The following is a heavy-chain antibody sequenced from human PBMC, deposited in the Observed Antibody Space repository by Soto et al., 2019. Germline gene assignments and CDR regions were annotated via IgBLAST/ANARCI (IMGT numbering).Heavy chain of an antibody. Sequence: QLQLQESGPGLVKPSETLSLTCTVSGGSISSSSYYWGWIRQPPGKGLEWIGRIYYSGSTYYNPSLTRPVTISIDTSKNQFSLMLSSVTAADTAVYYCARQDIVLMVYANDYWGQGTLVTVSS. V-gene: IGHV4-39*01. CDR1: GGSISSSSYY. J-gene: IGHJ4*02. CDR3: ARQDIVLMVYANDY. CDR2: IYYSGST. D-gene: IGHD2-8*01.